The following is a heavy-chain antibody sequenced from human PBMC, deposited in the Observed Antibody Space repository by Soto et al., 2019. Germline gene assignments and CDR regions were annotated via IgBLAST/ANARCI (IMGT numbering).Heavy chain of an antibody. Sequence: GGSLRLSCAASGFTFSTYTMTWVRQAPGKGLEWVASISGPSTYIYYADSVKGRFTISRDNAKNSLFLQTNSLRAEDTALYYCAREVRRGWFDPWGPGTLVTVSS. J-gene: IGHJ5*02. CDR2: ISGPSTYI. V-gene: IGHV3-21*01. CDR3: AREVRRGWFDP. CDR1: GFTFSTYT.